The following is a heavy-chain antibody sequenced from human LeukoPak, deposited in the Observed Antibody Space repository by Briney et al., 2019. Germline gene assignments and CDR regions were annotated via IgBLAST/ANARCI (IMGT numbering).Heavy chain of an antibody. D-gene: IGHD3-10*01. CDR3: ARGGYYGSGDYLDY. V-gene: IGHV3-66*01. CDR1: GFTVSSSY. J-gene: IGHJ4*02. CDR2: IYSGGNT. Sequence: PGGSLRLSCAASGFTVSSSYMSWVRQAPGKGLEWVSVIYSGGNTYYADSVKGRFIISRDNSKNTLYLQVNSLRAEGTAVYYSARGGYYGSGDYLDYWGQGTLVTVSS.